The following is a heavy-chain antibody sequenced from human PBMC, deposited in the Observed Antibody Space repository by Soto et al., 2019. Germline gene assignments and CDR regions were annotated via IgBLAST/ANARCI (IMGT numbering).Heavy chain of an antibody. CDR3: ARRRSGYGYYYYGMDV. CDR2: IRSKAYGGTT. Sequence: GGSLRLSCTASGFTFGDYAMSWFRQAPGKGLEWVGFIRSKAYGGTTEYAASFQGHVTISADKSISTAYLQWSSLKASDTAMYYCARRRSGYGYYYYGMDVWGQGTTVTVSS. J-gene: IGHJ6*02. D-gene: IGHD5-12*01. V-gene: IGHV3-49*03. CDR1: GFTFGDYA.